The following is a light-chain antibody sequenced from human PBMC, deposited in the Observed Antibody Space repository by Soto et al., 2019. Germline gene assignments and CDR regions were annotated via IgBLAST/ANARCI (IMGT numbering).Light chain of an antibody. CDR3: QKYNSAPRGFT. Sequence: DIQMTQSPSSLSASVGDRVTITCRASQGISNHLAWYQQKPGKVPKLLIYAASTLQSGVPSRFSGSGSGTDFTLTISSLQPEDVATYYCQKYNSAPRGFTFGPGTKVDIK. CDR1: QGISNH. J-gene: IGKJ3*01. V-gene: IGKV1-27*01. CDR2: AAS.